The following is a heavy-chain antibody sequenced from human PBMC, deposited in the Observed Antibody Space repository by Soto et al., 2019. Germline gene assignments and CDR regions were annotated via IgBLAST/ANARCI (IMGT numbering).Heavy chain of an antibody. J-gene: IGHJ4*01. CDR2: MYNSGSV. CDR1: GGSTSRYL. CDR3: EHGASLGHLDY. Sequence: SETLSLTCTVSGGSTSRYLWSWIRQPPGKGLEWIAYMYNSGSVNYNPSLKSRVTMSVDTSKNQLSLNLRSVAAADTAVYYCEHGASLGHLDYWGQGTLVTVSS. V-gene: IGHV4-59*01. D-gene: IGHD4-17*01.